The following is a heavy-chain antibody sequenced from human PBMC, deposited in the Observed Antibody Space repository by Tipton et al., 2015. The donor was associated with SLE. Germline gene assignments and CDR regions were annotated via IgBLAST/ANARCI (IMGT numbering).Heavy chain of an antibody. CDR3: ARRDDYSNYEDAFDI. CDR1: GGSISSSSYY. D-gene: IGHD4-11*01. J-gene: IGHJ3*02. CDR2: IYYSGST. Sequence: TLSLTCTVSGGSISSSSYYWGWIRQPPGKGLEWIGSIYYSGSTYYNPSLKSRVTISVGTSKNQFSLKLSSVTAADTAVYYCARRDDYSNYEDAFDIWGQGTMVTVSS. V-gene: IGHV4-39*01.